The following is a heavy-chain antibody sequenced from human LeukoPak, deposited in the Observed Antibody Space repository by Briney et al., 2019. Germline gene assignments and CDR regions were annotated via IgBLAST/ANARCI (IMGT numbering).Heavy chain of an antibody. CDR1: GFTFSSYW. V-gene: IGHV3-7*03. CDR3: ARWGAGTKALDY. CDR2: IKQDGSDK. J-gene: IGHJ4*02. Sequence: GGSLRLSCAASGFTFSSYWMSWVRQAPGKGLEWVANIKQDGSDKYYADSVKGRFTISRDNAKNSLYLQMNSLRVEDTAVYYCARWGAGTKALDYWGQGTLVTVSS. D-gene: IGHD1-1*01.